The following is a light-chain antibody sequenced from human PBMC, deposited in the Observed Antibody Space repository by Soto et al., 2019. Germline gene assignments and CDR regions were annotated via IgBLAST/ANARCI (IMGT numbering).Light chain of an antibody. CDR2: GAS. CDR1: QSISNSQ. Sequence: DIVLTQSPGTLSLSPGERATLSCRASQSISNSQLAWFQQKPGQSPRLLIYGASNRPTVIPDRFSGSGSGTDFTLAISRLEPEEFALYYCQKYISPPFTFGGGTKVEIK. V-gene: IGKV3-20*01. J-gene: IGKJ4*01. CDR3: QKYISPPFT.